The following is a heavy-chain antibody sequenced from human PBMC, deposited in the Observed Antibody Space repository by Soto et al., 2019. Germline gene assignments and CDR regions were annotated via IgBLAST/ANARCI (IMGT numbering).Heavy chain of an antibody. CDR2: FHYSGST. CDR3: ARVQEAGTFIYFDGMAV. CDR1: GDSISSSF. V-gene: IGHV4-59*01. D-gene: IGHD6-19*01. J-gene: IGHJ6*02. Sequence: QVQLQESGPGLVKPSETLSLTCTVSGDSISSSFWSWIRQPPGKGLEWIVYFHYSGSTNYNPSLQNRVTISVHTSKNQFSPQLTSVTAADTAVYYCARVQEAGTFIYFDGMAVWGQGTTVTVSS.